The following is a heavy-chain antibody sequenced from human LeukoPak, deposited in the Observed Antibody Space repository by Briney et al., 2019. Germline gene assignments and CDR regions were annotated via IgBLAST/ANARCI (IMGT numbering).Heavy chain of an antibody. J-gene: IGHJ4*02. D-gene: IGHD2-2*01. CDR2: IASNGGGT. CDR1: GFTFSAYS. V-gene: IGHV3-64*02. Sequence: GGSLRLSRAASGFTFSAYSMQWVRQAPGKGLECVSAIASNGGGTYYADSVKGRFTISRDNSKNTVYLQMGSLRPEDMGVYYCARGGQGTSCFDCWGQGTLVTVSS. CDR3: ARGGQGTSCFDC.